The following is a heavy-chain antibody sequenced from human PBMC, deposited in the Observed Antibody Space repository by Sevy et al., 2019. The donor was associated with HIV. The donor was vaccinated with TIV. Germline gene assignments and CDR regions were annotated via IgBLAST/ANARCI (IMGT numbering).Heavy chain of an antibody. J-gene: IGHJ3*02. D-gene: IGHD5-18*01. CDR1: GFTFSSYA. CDR2: IAYDGSNK. CDR3: ARDGGVDTASLDAFDI. Sequence: EGSLRLSCAASGFTFSSYAMHWVRQAPGKELEWVAVIAYDGSNKYYADSVKGRFTISRDNSKNTLYLQMNSLRAEDTAVYYCARDGGVDTASLDAFDIWGQGTMVTVSS. V-gene: IGHV3-30-3*01.